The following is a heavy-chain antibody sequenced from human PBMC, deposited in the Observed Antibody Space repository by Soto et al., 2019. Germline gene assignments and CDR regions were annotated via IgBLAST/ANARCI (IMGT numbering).Heavy chain of an antibody. D-gene: IGHD3-10*01. Sequence: SETLSLTCSVSGGSISNYYWNWIRQPPGKGLEWIGYIHYSGSTNFNPSLKSRVTVSVDTSKNQISLKLSSVTAADTAVYYCARNPFGRDNDYWGQGTLVTVSS. V-gene: IGHV4-59*01. CDR1: GGSISNYY. J-gene: IGHJ4*02. CDR2: IHYSGST. CDR3: ARNPFGRDNDY.